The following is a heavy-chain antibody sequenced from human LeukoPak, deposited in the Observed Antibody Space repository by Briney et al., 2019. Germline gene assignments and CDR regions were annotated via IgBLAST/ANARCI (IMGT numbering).Heavy chain of an antibody. D-gene: IGHD3-10*01. Sequence: ASVKVSCKASGGTFSSYAISWVRQAPGQGLEWMGGIIPIFGTANYAQKFQGRVTITADESTSTAYMGLSSLRSEDTAVYYCARARGAGVRGVPLFDYWGQGTLVTVSS. CDR1: GGTFSSYA. J-gene: IGHJ4*02. CDR2: IIPIFGTA. CDR3: ARARGAGVRGVPLFDY. V-gene: IGHV1-69*01.